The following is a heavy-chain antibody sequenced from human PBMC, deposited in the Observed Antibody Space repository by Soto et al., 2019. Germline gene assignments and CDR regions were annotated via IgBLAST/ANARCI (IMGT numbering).Heavy chain of an antibody. CDR2: ISSSSSYI. V-gene: IGHV3-21*01. CDR3: ARDGGQYYYDSSGYYLDV. Sequence: GGSLRLSCAASGFTFSSYSMNWVRQAPGKGLEWVSSISSSSSYIYYADSVKGRFTISRDNAKNSLCLQMNSLRAEDTAVYYCARDGGQYYYDSSGYYLDVWGQGTTVTVSS. CDR1: GFTFSSYS. D-gene: IGHD3-22*01. J-gene: IGHJ6*02.